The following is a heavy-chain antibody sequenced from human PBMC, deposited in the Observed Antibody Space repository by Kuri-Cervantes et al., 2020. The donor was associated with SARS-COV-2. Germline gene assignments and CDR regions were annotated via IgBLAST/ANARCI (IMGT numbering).Heavy chain of an antibody. V-gene: IGHV3-30-3*01. CDR1: GFTFNNYA. Sequence: GESLKISCAASGFTFNNYAMHWVRQTPGEGLEWVAITSYDGTSKYYADSVKGRFTISRDNSKNTLYLQMNNLRGDDTAVYFCARGRVGVQDFWGQGTLVTSPQ. D-gene: IGHD2-21*01. CDR3: ARGRVGVQDF. CDR2: TSYDGTSK. J-gene: IGHJ4*02.